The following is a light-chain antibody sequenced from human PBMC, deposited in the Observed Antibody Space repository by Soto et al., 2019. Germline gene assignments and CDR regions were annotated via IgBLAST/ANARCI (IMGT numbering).Light chain of an antibody. CDR3: QSLGTGIQV. V-gene: IGLV4-69*01. J-gene: IGLJ3*02. CDR2: INYDGTH. Sequence: QTVVTQSPSASASLGASVKLTGTLSRGYSTNAIAWHQQQSEKGPRFLMKINYDGTHSKGDGFFDRFSGSSSGAERHLSISSLQSEDEADYYWQSLGTGIQVFGGGTKLTVL. CDR1: RGYSTNA.